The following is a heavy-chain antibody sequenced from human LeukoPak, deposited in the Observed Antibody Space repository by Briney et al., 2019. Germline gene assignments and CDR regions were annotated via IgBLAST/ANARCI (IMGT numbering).Heavy chain of an antibody. CDR3: ARHRMRWLQIYYFDY. J-gene: IGHJ4*02. D-gene: IGHD5-24*01. CDR2: IYYSGST. Sequence: SETLSLTCTVSGGSISSSSYYWGWIRQPPGKGLEWIGSIYYSGSTYYNPSLKSRVTISVDTSKNQFSLKLSSVTAANTAVYYCARHRMRWLQIYYFDYWGQGTLVTVSS. V-gene: IGHV4-39*01. CDR1: GGSISSSSYY.